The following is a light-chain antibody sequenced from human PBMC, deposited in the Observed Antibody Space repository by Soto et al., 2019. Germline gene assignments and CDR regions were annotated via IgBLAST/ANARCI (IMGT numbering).Light chain of an antibody. CDR2: KAS. V-gene: IGKV1-5*03. CDR3: QQRNIWPPGT. Sequence: DIQMTQSPSTLSGSVGDRVTITCRASQTISSWLAWYQQKPGKAPKLLIYKASTLKSGVPSRFSGSGSGTEFTLTISSLEPEDSAVYYCQQRNIWPPGTFGQGTRLEIK. CDR1: QTISSW. J-gene: IGKJ5*01.